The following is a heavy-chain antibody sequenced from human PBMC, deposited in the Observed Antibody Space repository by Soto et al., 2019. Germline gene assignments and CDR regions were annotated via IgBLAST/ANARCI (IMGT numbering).Heavy chain of an antibody. V-gene: IGHV1-69*06. D-gene: IGHD2-2*01. CDR3: AREYCSSTSFKSNWFDP. CDR1: GGTFSSYA. Sequence: ASVKVSCKASGGTFSSYAISWVRQAPGQGLEWMGGIIPIFGTANYAQKFQGRVTITADKSTSTAYMELSSLRSEDTAVYYCAREYCSSTSFKSNWFDPWGQGTLVTVSS. CDR2: IIPIFGTA. J-gene: IGHJ5*02.